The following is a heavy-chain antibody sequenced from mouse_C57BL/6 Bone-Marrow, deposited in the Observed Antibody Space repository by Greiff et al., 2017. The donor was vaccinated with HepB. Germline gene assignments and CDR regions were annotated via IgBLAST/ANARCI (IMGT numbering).Heavy chain of an antibody. D-gene: IGHD2-3*01. CDR3: ARWLLRTSYAMDY. CDR1: GFNINDYY. Sequence: EVQLQQSGAELVKPGASVKLSCTASGFNINDYYMHWVKQRTEQGLEWIGRIDPEDGDTKYAPKFQGKATITADTSSNTAYLQLSSLTSEDTAVYYCARWLLRTSYAMDYWGQGTSVTVSS. CDR2: IDPEDGDT. J-gene: IGHJ4*01. V-gene: IGHV14-2*01.